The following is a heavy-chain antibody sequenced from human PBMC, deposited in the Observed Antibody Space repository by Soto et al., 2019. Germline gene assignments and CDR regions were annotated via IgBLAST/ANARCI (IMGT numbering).Heavy chain of an antibody. CDR1: GFTFRAYA. Sequence: EMQLLESGGGLVQPGGSLRLPCAASGFTFRAYAMSWVRQAPGRGLEWVAGISGSSDSTYYAGSVRGRFTISRDNSKNTLYLQMNSLRAEDTAVYYCVKWPGNQLLFTDYFDYWGQGTLVTVSS. CDR3: VKWPGNQLLFTDYFDY. D-gene: IGHD2-2*01. J-gene: IGHJ4*02. V-gene: IGHV3-23*01. CDR2: ISGSSDST.